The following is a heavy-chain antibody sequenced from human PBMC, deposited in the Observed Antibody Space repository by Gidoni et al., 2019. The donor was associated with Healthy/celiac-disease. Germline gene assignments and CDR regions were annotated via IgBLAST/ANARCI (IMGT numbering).Heavy chain of an antibody. Sequence: SRVTISVDTSKNQFSLKLSSVTAADTAVYYCARGSFVVVTANPPTFDYWGQGTLVTVSS. D-gene: IGHD2-21*02. J-gene: IGHJ4*02. CDR3: ARGSFVVVTANPPTFDY. V-gene: IGHV4-34*01.